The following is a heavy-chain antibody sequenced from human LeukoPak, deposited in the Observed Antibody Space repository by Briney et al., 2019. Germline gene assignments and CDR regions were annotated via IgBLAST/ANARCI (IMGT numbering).Heavy chain of an antibody. CDR2: ISMDGSSK. D-gene: IGHD3-3*01. CDR1: KFTFSTYG. J-gene: IGHJ6*03. CDR3: AKEDYDFWSGYLAGPSYYYCYMDV. V-gene: IGHV3-30*18. Sequence: QSGGSLRLSCAASKFTFSTYGMHWVRQPPGKGLEWVAVISMDGSSKYYADSVKGRFTISRDNSKNTLYLQMNSLRAEDTAVYYCAKEDYDFWSGYLAGPSYYYCYMDVWGKGTTVTVSS.